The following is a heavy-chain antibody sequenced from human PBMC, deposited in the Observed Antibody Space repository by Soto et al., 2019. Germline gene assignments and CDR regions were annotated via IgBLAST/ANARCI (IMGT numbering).Heavy chain of an antibody. CDR2: IYHSGST. D-gene: IGHD2-21*01. V-gene: IGHV4-30-2*01. CDR3: ARLGAYYQSLDP. CDR1: GGSISSGGYS. Sequence: PSETLSLTCAVSGGSISSGGYSWSWIRQPPGKGLEWIGYIYHSGSTYYNPSLKSRVTISVDRSKNQLSLKLSSVTAADTAVYYCARLGAYYQSLDPWGQGTLVTVSS. J-gene: IGHJ5*02.